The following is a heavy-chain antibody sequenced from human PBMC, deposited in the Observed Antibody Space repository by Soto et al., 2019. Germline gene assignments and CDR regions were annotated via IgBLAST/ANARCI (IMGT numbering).Heavy chain of an antibody. D-gene: IGHD1-26*01. CDR3: ARKGGSFYGPFDY. J-gene: IGHJ4*02. Sequence: AGGSLRLSCAASGFTFSDYAMSWVRQAPGKGLEWVSTIRGTDGTTYYADSVKGRFTISRDNSKNTLYLQMNSLRAEDAAIYYCARKGGSFYGPFDYWGQGTLGTVSS. CDR2: IRGTDGTT. V-gene: IGHV3-23*01. CDR1: GFTFSDYA.